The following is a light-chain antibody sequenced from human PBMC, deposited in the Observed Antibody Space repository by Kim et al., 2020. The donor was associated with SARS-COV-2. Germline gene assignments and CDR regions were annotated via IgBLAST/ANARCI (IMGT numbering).Light chain of an antibody. CDR2: DVS. J-gene: IGLJ1*01. CDR3: NSYTTRSTYV. CDR1: SSAVGGYDY. V-gene: IGLV2-14*03. Sequence: GQSITISCTGTSSAVGGYDYVSWYQQHPGKAPKLLIYDVSQRPSGVSHRFSGSKSGNTASLTISGLQAEDEADYYCNSYTTRSTYVFGTGTKVTVL.